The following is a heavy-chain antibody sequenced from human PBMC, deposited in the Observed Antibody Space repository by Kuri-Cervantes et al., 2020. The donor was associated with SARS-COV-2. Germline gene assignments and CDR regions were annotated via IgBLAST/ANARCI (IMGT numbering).Heavy chain of an antibody. Sequence: GESLKISCAASGFTFSSYSMNWVRQAPGKGLEWVSYISSSSSTIYYADSVKGRFTISRDNAKDSLYLQMNSLRAEDTAVYYCARERSYYDFWSGYSDNWFDPWGQGTLVTVSS. V-gene: IGHV3-48*01. CDR3: ARERSYYDFWSGYSDNWFDP. D-gene: IGHD3-3*01. J-gene: IGHJ5*02. CDR1: GFTFSSYS. CDR2: ISSSSSTI.